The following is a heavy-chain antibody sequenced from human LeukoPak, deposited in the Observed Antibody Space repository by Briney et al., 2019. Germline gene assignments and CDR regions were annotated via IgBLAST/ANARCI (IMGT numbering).Heavy chain of an antibody. CDR3: ARVGYSYGPFDY. J-gene: IGHJ4*02. CDR2: IYYSGST. Sequence: KPSETLSLTCTVSGGSISSYYWSWIRQRPGKGLEWIGYIYYSGSTNYNPSLKSRVTISVDTSKNQFSLKMSSVTAADTAVYYCARVGYSYGPFDYWGQGTLVTVSS. CDR1: GGSISSYY. D-gene: IGHD5-18*01. V-gene: IGHV4-59*01.